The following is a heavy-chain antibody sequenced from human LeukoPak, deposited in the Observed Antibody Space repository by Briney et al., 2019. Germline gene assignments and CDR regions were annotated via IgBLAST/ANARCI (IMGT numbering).Heavy chain of an antibody. CDR3: ARGFLGDYFGSGSYYVFDY. V-gene: IGHV4-4*07. J-gene: IGHJ4*02. Sequence: SSETLSLTCTVSGGSISSYYWSWIRQPAGKGLEWIGRFYTSGSTKYNPSLKSRVTMSEDTSKNQFSLKLSSVTAADTAVYYCARGFLGDYFGSGSYYVFDYWGQGTLVTVSS. CDR1: GGSISSYY. D-gene: IGHD3-10*01. CDR2: FYTSGST.